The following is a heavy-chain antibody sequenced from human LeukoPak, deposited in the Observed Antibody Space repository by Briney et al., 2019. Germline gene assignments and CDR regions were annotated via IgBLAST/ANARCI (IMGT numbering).Heavy chain of an antibody. D-gene: IGHD3-22*01. CDR3: ARHRAYYYDFYNWFDP. CDR1: GGSFSGYY. Sequence: SETLSLTCAVYGGSFSGYYWSWIRQPPGKGLEWIGEINHSGSTNYNPSLKSRVTISVDTSKNQFSLKLSSVTAADTAVYYCARHRAYYYDFYNWFDPWGQGTLVTVSS. V-gene: IGHV4-34*01. CDR2: INHSGST. J-gene: IGHJ5*02.